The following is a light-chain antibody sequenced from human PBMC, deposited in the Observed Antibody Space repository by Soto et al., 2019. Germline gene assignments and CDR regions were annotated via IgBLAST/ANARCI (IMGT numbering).Light chain of an antibody. J-gene: IGKJ2*01. V-gene: IGKV3-20*01. Sequence: EVVLTQSPGTLSLSPGERATLSCRASQSVSNKYLAWYQQKPGQAPRLLIFGSSDRDTGIPDRFSGSGSGTDFTLTISRLEPEDFAVYYCQQDGSSPPYTFGQGTKLEIK. CDR1: QSVSNKY. CDR3: QQDGSSPPYT. CDR2: GSS.